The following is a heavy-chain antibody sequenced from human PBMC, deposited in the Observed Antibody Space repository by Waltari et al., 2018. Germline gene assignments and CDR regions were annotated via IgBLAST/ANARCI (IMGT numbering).Heavy chain of an antibody. D-gene: IGHD3-3*01. Sequence: QITLQESGPTLVKPTQTLTLTCTFSGFSLSTSGVGVGWIRQPPGKALEGLALIYWDDDKRYSPSLKSRLTITKDTSKNQVVLTMTNMDPVDTATYYCAHGVIFGVVNDAFDIWGQGTMVTVSS. J-gene: IGHJ3*02. CDR3: AHGVIFGVVNDAFDI. CDR2: IYWDDDK. CDR1: GFSLSTSGVG. V-gene: IGHV2-5*02.